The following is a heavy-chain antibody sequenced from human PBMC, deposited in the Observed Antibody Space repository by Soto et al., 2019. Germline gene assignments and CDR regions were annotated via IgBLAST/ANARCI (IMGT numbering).Heavy chain of an antibody. V-gene: IGHV4-4*07. CDR3: ARESGDNWDYEAY. CDR1: CGSISSYH. D-gene: IGHD1-7*01. CDR2: IYTSGNT. Sequence: SETLSLTCTVSCGSISSYHWSWIRQSAGKGLEWIGRIYTSGNTHYNPSLKSRVTASIDTSKNQFFLTVNSVTAADSAVYYCARESGDNWDYEAYWGQGTPVTVS. J-gene: IGHJ4*02.